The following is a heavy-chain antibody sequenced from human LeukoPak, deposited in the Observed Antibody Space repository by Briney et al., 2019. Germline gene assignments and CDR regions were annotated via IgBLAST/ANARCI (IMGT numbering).Heavy chain of an antibody. CDR2: INHSGRT. J-gene: IGHJ4*02. V-gene: IGHV4-34*01. CDR1: GGSFRVYY. Sequence: SDTLSLLCGVCGGSFRVYYWRGMRQPPRKGLEWIGEINHSGRTNYHPSLKSRVNLSVDTSKNQFSLKLSSVTAADQAVYYRGRGRGNYYVCTGYYNNDFDYWGQGTLVTVSS. CDR3: GRGRGNYYVCTGYYNNDFDY. D-gene: IGHD3-9*01.